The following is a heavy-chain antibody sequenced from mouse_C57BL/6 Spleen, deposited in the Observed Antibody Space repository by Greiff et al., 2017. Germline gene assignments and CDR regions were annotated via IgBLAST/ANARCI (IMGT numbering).Heavy chain of an antibody. J-gene: IGHJ4*01. CDR1: GYTFTDYE. V-gene: IGHV1-15*01. CDR2: IDPETGGT. CDR3: TLSYGNYAMDY. Sequence: SGAELVRPGASVTLSCTASGYTFTDYEMHWVKQTPVHGLEWIGAIDPETGGTAYNQKFKGKAILTADKSSSTAYMELRSLTSEDSAVYYCTLSYGNYAMDYWGQGTSVTVSS. D-gene: IGHD2-1*01.